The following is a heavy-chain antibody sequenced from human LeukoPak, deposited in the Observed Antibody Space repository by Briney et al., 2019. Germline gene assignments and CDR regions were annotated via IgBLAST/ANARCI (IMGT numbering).Heavy chain of an antibody. CDR3: ARARVGATSDDALDI. CDR2: IYYTGST. D-gene: IGHD1-26*01. J-gene: IGHJ3*02. CDR1: GGSISTYY. V-gene: IGHV4-59*01. Sequence: SSETLSLTCTVSGGSISTYYWSWIRQPPGKGLEWNGYIYYTGSTNYNPSLKSRVTISVDTSKNQFSLKLTSVTAADTAVYYCARARVGATSDDALDIWGQGTMVTVSS.